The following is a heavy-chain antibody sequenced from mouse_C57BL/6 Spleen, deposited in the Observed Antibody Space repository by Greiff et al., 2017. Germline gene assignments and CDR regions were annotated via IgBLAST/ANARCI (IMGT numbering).Heavy chain of an antibody. D-gene: IGHD2-1*01. V-gene: IGHV1-15*01. CDR1: GYTFTDYE. CDR3: TRAADYGNYDFDY. Sequence: VQLQQSGAELVRPGASVTLSCKASGYTFTDYEMHWVKQTPVHGLEWIGAIDPETGGTAYNQKFKGKAILTADKSSSTAYMELRSLPSEDSAVYYCTRAADYGNYDFDYWGQGTTLTVSS. J-gene: IGHJ2*01. CDR2: IDPETGGT.